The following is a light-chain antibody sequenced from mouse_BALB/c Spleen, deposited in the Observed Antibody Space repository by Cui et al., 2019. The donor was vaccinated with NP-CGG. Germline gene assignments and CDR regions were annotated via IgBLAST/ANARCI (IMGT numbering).Light chain of an antibody. Sequence: QAVVTQESALTTSPGETVTLTGRSSTGAVTTSTYTNWVQEKPDHLFTGLIGGTNNRAPGVPARFSGSLIGDKAALTLTGAQTDDEEIYFCALWYSNHWVFGGGTKLTVL. J-gene: IGLJ1*01. V-gene: IGLV1*01. CDR2: GTN. CDR3: ALWYSNHWV. CDR1: TGAVTTSTY.